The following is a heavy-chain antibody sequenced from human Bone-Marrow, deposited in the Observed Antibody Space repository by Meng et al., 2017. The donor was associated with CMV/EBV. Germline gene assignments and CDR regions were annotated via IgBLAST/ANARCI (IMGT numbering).Heavy chain of an antibody. J-gene: IGHJ4*02. Sequence: SVQVSCKASGYTFTGYYMHWVRQAPGQGLEWMGWINPNSGGTNYAQKFQGRVTMTRDTSISTAYMELSRLRSDDTAVYYCASGNDSSGYYSRTRTSPPSHWGQGTLVTVSS. V-gene: IGHV1-2*02. D-gene: IGHD3-22*01. CDR1: GYTFTGYY. CDR2: INPNSGGT. CDR3: ASGNDSSGYYSRTRTSPPSH.